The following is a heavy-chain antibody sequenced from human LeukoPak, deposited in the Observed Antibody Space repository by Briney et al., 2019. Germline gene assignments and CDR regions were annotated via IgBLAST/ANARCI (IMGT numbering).Heavy chain of an antibody. CDR3: AKDLSPDYGDTDYDY. CDR1: GFTFSSYA. J-gene: IGHJ4*02. V-gene: IGHV3-23*01. CDR2: ISGSGGST. D-gene: IGHD4-17*01. Sequence: GGSLRLSCAASGFTFSSYAMSWVRQAPGKGLEWVSAISGSGGSTYYADSVKGRLTISRDNSKNTLYLQMNSLRAEDTAVYYCAKDLSPDYGDTDYDYWGQGTLVTVSS.